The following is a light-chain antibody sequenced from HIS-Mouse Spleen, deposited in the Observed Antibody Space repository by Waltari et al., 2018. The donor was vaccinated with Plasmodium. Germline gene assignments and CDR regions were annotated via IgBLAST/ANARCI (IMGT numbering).Light chain of an antibody. CDR1: QSVSSN. J-gene: IGKJ3*01. V-gene: IGKV3-15*01. Sequence: DIVMTQSPATRSVSPGERAPSSYRASQSVSSNLAWYQQKPGHAPRLLIYGASTRATGIPARVSGSGAGTEFNLTISSLQSEDFAVYYGQQYNNWSFTFGPGTKVDIK. CDR3: QQYNNWSFT. CDR2: GAS.